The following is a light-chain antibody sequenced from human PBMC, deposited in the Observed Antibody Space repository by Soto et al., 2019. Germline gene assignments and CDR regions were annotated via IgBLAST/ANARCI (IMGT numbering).Light chain of an antibody. CDR1: QSVSTN. Sequence: EIVMTQSPATLSLSHGERASLSCRASQSVSTNLAWYQQKPAQAPRLLLYDASSRATGIPDRFSGSGSGTEFTLTISSLQSEDFAVYYCQQYNNWPPVTFGQGTKVDI. J-gene: IGKJ1*01. V-gene: IGKV3D-15*01. CDR2: DAS. CDR3: QQYNNWPPVT.